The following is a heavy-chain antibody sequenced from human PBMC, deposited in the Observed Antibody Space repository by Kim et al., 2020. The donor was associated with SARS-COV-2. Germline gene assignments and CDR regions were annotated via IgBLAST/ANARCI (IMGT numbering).Heavy chain of an antibody. J-gene: IGHJ5*02. CDR1: GGSVSSGSYY. Sequence: SETLSLTCSVSGGSVSSGSYYWSWIRQPPGKGLEWIGYSYFSGSTNYNPSLKSRVTISVDTSKNQFSLKLSSVIAADTAVYYCARAVVAANIKVDPWGQGTLVTVSS. CDR3: ARAVVAANIKVDP. D-gene: IGHD2-15*01. CDR2: SYFSGST. V-gene: IGHV4-61*01.